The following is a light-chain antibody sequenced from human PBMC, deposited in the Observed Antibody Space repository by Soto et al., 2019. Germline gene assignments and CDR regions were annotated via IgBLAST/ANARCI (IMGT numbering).Light chain of an antibody. CDR2: STN. CDR1: RSNIGRST. J-gene: IGLJ3*02. CDR3: AAWDDTLSVWV. V-gene: IGLV1-44*01. Sequence: QSVLTQPPSTSGTPGQRVTISCSGSRSNIGRSTVNWYQQLPGTAPKVLVYSTNQRPSGVPDRFSGSKSGTSASLAISGLQSEDEADYYCAAWDDTLSVWVFGGATKVTVL.